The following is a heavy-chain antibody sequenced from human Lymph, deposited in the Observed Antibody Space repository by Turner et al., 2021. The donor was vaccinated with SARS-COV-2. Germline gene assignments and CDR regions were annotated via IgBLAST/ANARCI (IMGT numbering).Heavy chain of an antibody. D-gene: IGHD3-3*01. J-gene: IGHJ6*02. CDR3: ARDVERYNDFWSGYSGGYGLDV. CDR1: GYTFTGYY. V-gene: IGHV1-2*02. Sequence: QVQLVQSGAGVKKPGASVKVSCKASGYTFTGYYIHWVRQAPGQGPEWMGWINPNSGGTNYAQKFQGRVTMTRDTSISTAYMELSRLRSDDTAVYYCARDVERYNDFWSGYSGGYGLDVWGQGTTVTVSS. CDR2: INPNSGGT.